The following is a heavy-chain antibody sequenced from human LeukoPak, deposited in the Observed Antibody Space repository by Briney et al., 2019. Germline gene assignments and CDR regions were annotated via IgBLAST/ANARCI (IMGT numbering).Heavy chain of an antibody. Sequence: GGSLRLSCSASGFTFSTYDMHWVRQAPGKGLEYVSGISSAGDRTYYADSVKGRFSISRDNSKNTLYLQMSSLRAEDTAVYYCHGLFCWGQGTLVTVSS. J-gene: IGHJ4*02. CDR2: ISSAGDRT. CDR3: HGLFC. D-gene: IGHD3-9*01. CDR1: GFTFSTYD. V-gene: IGHV3-64D*09.